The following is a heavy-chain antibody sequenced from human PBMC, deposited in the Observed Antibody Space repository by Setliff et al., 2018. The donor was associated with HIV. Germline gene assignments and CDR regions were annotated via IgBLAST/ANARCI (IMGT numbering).Heavy chain of an antibody. Sequence: TLSLTCTVTGGSISSGGFYWTWIRQHPGKGLEWIGYIYNTGSTYHSPSLESRVTISIDTSKNQFSLKLSSVTAADTAVYYCARQPLVSAIGFEAFDIWGQGTKVTVSS. CDR3: ARQPLVSAIGFEAFDI. V-gene: IGHV4-31*03. D-gene: IGHD1-26*01. CDR1: GGSISSGGFY. J-gene: IGHJ3*02. CDR2: IYNTGST.